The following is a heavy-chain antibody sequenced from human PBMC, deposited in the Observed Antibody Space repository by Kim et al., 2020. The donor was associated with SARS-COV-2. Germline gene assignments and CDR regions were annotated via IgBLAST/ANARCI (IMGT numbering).Heavy chain of an antibody. CDR3: ARGSVVGAENDYYYYGMDV. Sequence: SETLSLTCAVYGGSFSGYYWIWIRQPPGKGLEWIGEINHSGSTNYNPSLKSRVTISVDTSKNQFSLKLSSVTAADTAVYYCARGSVVGAENDYYYYGMDVWGQGTTVTVSS. V-gene: IGHV4-34*01. D-gene: IGHD1-26*01. CDR1: GGSFSGYY. J-gene: IGHJ6*02. CDR2: INHSGST.